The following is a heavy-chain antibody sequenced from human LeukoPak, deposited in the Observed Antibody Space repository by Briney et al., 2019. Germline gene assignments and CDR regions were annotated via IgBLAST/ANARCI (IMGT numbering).Heavy chain of an antibody. Sequence: PSEPLSLTCGVSGGAFSDYYWSWIRQAPGKGLEWIGEMMQRGSSNYNPSLRSRRSISGDTSRHTFSLKLNSLTAADTAVYYCARGNIVATILGGLHGTTAFDFWGQGILVTVSS. CDR3: ARGNIVATILGGLHGTTAFDF. CDR1: GGAFSDYY. J-gene: IGHJ4*02. V-gene: IGHV4-34*01. D-gene: IGHD5-12*01. CDR2: MMQRGSS.